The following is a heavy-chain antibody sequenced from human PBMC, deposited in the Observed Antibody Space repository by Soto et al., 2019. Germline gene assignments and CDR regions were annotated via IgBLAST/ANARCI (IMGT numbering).Heavy chain of an antibody. CDR1: GLTFRKSG. CDR2: ILNDGSNK. V-gene: IGHV3-33*06. D-gene: IGHD7-27*01. CDR3: AKDGINWGFDY. J-gene: IGHJ4*02. Sequence: QVQLVESGGGVVQPGTSLRLSCAVSGLTFRKSGMHWVRQAPGKGLEWVALILNDGSNKYYADSVKGRFIISRDNSKNTLSLQMNNLRVEETAVYYCAKDGINWGFDYWGQGTLVTVSS.